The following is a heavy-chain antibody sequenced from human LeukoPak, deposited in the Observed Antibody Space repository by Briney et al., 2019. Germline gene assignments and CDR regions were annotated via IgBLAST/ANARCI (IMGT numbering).Heavy chain of an antibody. CDR2: INYSGST. D-gene: IGHD3-10*01. CDR1: GGSVSSTTYY. Sequence: ASETLSLTCTVSGGSVSSTTYYWSWIRQPPGKGLEWIASINYSGSTYYNPSLKSRVTISVDTSENQFSLKLSSVTAADTAVYYCARYVVYGSGKYYFDYWGQGTLATVSS. CDR3: ARYVVYGSGKYYFDY. J-gene: IGHJ4*02. V-gene: IGHV4-39*01.